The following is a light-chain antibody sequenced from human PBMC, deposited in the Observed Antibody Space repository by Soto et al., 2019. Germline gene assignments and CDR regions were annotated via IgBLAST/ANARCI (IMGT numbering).Light chain of an antibody. CDR1: SSDVGGYNS. J-gene: IGLJ1*01. V-gene: IGLV2-14*01. Sequence: QSALTQAAAVSGCPGQSITISCTGTSSDVGGYNSVSWYRQDPGKAPKLMIYDVTNRPSGVSNRFSGSKSGNTASLTISGLQAEDEADYYCSSFTSDITYVFGTGTKVTVL. CDR3: SSFTSDITYV. CDR2: DVT.